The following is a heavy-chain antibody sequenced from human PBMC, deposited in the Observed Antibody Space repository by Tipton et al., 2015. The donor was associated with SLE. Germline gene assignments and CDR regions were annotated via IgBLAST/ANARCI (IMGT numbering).Heavy chain of an antibody. CDR3: ARGGRAPLRSSWSNAFDI. V-gene: IGHV4-34*01. CDR1: GGSFSGYY. J-gene: IGHJ3*02. CDR2: INHSGST. Sequence: LRLSCAVCGGSFSGYYWSWIRQPPGKGLEWIGEINHSGSTNYNPSLKSRVTISVDTSKNQFSLKLSSVTAADTAVYYCARGGRAPLRSSWSNAFDIWGQGTMVTVSS. D-gene: IGHD6-13*01.